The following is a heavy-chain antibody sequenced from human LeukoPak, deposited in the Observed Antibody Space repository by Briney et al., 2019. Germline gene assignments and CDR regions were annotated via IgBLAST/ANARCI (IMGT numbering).Heavy chain of an antibody. D-gene: IGHD3-10*01. CDR2: IIAIFGTA. V-gene: IGHV1-69*13. Sequence: GASVRVSCKASGGTFNIYAISWVGQAPGEGGEWMGGIIAIFGTAKYTQKFQGRDKITADESTSTPYMDLSSLSSADTAVYYCARRYYYGSGNPMSWFDPWGQGTLVTVSS. CDR1: GGTFNIYA. CDR3: ARRYYYGSGNPMSWFDP. J-gene: IGHJ5*02.